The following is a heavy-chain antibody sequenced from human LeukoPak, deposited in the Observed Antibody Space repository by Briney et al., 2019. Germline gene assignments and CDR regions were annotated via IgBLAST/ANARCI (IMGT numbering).Heavy chain of an antibody. V-gene: IGHV4-34*01. CDR2: INHSGST. J-gene: IGHJ4*02. CDR3: ARWGRSAADITLFDY. Sequence: SETLSLTCAVYGGSFSGYYWSWIRQPPGKGLEWIGEINHSGSTNYNPSLKSRVTISVDTSKNQFSLKLSSVTAADTAVYYCARWGRSAADITLFDYWGQGTLVTVSS. CDR1: GGSFSGYY. D-gene: IGHD2-2*01.